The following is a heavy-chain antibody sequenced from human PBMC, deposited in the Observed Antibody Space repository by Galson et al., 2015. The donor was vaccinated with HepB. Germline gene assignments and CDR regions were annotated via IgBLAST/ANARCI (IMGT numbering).Heavy chain of an antibody. Sequence: VKVSCKASGYTFTSYAMNWVRQAPGQGLEWMGWINTNTGNPTYAQGFTGRFVFSLDTSVSTAYLQISSLKAEDTAVYYCARTAAAGTYYYGMDVWGQGTTVTVSS. V-gene: IGHV7-4-1*02. D-gene: IGHD6-13*01. CDR2: INTNTGNP. J-gene: IGHJ6*02. CDR3: ARTAAAGTYYYGMDV. CDR1: GYTFTSYA.